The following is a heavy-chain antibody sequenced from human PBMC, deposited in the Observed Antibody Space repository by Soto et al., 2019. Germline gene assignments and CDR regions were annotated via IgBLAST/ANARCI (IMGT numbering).Heavy chain of an antibody. D-gene: IGHD2-15*01. V-gene: IGHV3-72*01. CDR3: ASSREYSCSGGCLHYYFDY. Sequence: EVQLVESGGGLVQPGGSLRLSCAASGFTFSDHYMDWVRQAPGKGLEWVGRTRNRANSYNTEYAASVKGRFTISRDDSKISRYMQRNSLKTEEAAVYYCASSREYSCSGGCLHYYFDYWGQGTLVTVSS. J-gene: IGHJ4*02. CDR2: TRNRANSYNT. CDR1: GFTFSDHY.